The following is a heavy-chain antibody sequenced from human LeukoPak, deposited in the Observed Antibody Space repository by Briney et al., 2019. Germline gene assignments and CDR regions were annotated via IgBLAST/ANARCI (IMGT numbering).Heavy chain of an antibody. CDR2: IYHSGNS. CDR1: GGSINSGGYS. D-gene: IGHD2-15*01. CDR3: ARSGGRSATIVY. J-gene: IGHJ4*02. V-gene: IGHV4-30-2*01. Sequence: SETLSLTCAVSGGSINSGGYSWNWIRQPPGKGLEWIGTIYHSGNSYYNPSLETRVTISLDTSMNQYSLKLNSVTAADTAVYYCARSGGRSATIVYWGQGTLVTVSS.